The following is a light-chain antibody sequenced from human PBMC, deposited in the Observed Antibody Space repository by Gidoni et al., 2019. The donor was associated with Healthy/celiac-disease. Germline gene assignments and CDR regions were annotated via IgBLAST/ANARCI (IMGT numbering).Light chain of an antibody. CDR1: QSISSY. CDR3: QQSYSTPGT. V-gene: IGKV1-39*01. Sequence: DIQMTQSPSSLSASVGDRVTITCRASQSISSYLNWYQQKPGKAPKLPIYAASSLQSGVPSRFSGSGSGTDFTLTISSLQPEDFATYYCQQSYSTPGTFGQGTKLEIK. J-gene: IGKJ2*01. CDR2: AAS.